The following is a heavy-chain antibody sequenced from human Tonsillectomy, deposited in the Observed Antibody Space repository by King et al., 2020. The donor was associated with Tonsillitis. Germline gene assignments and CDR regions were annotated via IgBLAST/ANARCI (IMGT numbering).Heavy chain of an antibody. CDR3: AKATDSSGYYIWN. Sequence: VQLVESGGGVVQPGRSLRLSCAASGFMFDTYGMHWVRQAPGKGLEWVAVISYDGSDKYYADSVKGRFTISRDNSMNTLNLQMNSLRAEDTAIYYCAKATDSSGYYIWNWGQGTLVTVSS. J-gene: IGHJ4*02. CDR2: ISYDGSDK. D-gene: IGHD3-22*01. CDR1: GFMFDTYG. V-gene: IGHV3-30*19.